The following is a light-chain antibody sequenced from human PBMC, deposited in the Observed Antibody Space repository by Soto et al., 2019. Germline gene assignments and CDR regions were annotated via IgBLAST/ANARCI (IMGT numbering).Light chain of an antibody. Sequence: DIQMTQSPSPLSASVGDRVSISCRASQSISIYLSWYQQRPGQAPKLLIYAASSLQSGVPSRFSGSGSGTDFTLTISSLQPEDFATYYCQRSYSTTWTFGQGTKVEIK. CDR3: QRSYSTTWT. V-gene: IGKV1-39*01. J-gene: IGKJ1*01. CDR2: AAS. CDR1: QSISIY.